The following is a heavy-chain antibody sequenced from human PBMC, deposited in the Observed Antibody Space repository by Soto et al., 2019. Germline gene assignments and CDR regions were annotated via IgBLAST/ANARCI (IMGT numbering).Heavy chain of an antibody. J-gene: IGHJ2*01. D-gene: IGHD4-17*01. Sequence: EVQLVESGGGLVQPGGSLRLSCAASGFTFSSYWMSWVRQAPGKGLEWVANIKQDGSEKYYVDSVKGRFTISRDNAKNSLYLQMNSLRAEDTAVYYCAREQIDYGDYDELLVHFDLWGRGTLVTVSS. V-gene: IGHV3-7*01. CDR1: GFTFSSYW. CDR2: IKQDGSEK. CDR3: AREQIDYGDYDELLVHFDL.